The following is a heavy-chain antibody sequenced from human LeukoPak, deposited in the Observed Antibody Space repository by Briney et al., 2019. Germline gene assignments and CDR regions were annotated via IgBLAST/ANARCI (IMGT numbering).Heavy chain of an antibody. CDR2: IYYSGST. Sequence: SETLSLTCTVSGGSISSSSYYWGWLRQPPGKGLEWIGRIYYSGSTYYNPSLKSRFTISVDTYKNQFSLKLSSVTAADTAVYYCARDGGSSWYRLRDYYYYMDVWGKGTTVTVSS. CDR3: ARDGGSSWYRLRDYYYYMDV. V-gene: IGHV4-39*02. J-gene: IGHJ6*03. D-gene: IGHD6-13*01. CDR1: GGSISSSSYY.